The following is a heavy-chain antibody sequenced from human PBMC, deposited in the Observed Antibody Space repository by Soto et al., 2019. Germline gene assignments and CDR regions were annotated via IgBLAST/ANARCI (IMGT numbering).Heavy chain of an antibody. CDR2: INAGNGNT. Sequence: ASVKVSCKASGYTFTSYAMHWVRQAPGQRLEWMGWINAGNGNTKYSQKFQGRVTITRDTSASTAYMELSSLRSEDTAVYYCARGLTGPTYYYYYYYMDVWGKGTTVTVS. D-gene: IGHD1-20*01. V-gene: IGHV1-3*01. J-gene: IGHJ6*03. CDR3: ARGLTGPTYYYYYYYMDV. CDR1: GYTFTSYA.